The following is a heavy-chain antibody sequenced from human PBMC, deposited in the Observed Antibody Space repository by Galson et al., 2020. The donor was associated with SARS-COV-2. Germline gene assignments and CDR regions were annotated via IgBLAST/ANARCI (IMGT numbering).Heavy chain of an antibody. V-gene: IGHV3-30*18. J-gene: IGHJ6*02. Sequence: GGSLRLSCAASGFTFSSYGMHWVRQAPGKGLEWVAVISYDGSNKYYADSVKGRFTISRDNSKNTLYLQMNSLRAEDTAVYYCAKATIGEMDLPAAMISYYYGMDVWGQGTTVTVSS. CDR3: AKATIGEMDLPAAMISYYYGMDV. CDR2: ISYDGSNK. D-gene: IGHD2-2*01. CDR1: GFTFSSYG.